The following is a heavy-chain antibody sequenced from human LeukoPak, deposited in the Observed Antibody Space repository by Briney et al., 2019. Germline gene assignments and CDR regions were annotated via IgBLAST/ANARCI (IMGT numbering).Heavy chain of an antibody. CDR1: GGSISRGSYY. Sequence: SQTLSLPRTLSGGSISRGSYYWSWIRPPAGRGLEWFGRIYTCGSTNYTPSLKSRLTISVDTPKNLFSLKLISVTAAATSVYYCARYSYCSSTSCYNHYFYYYMDVWGKGTTVTVSS. J-gene: IGHJ6*03. CDR3: ARYSYCSSTSCYNHYFYYYMDV. CDR2: IYTCGST. V-gene: IGHV4-61*02. D-gene: IGHD2-2*02.